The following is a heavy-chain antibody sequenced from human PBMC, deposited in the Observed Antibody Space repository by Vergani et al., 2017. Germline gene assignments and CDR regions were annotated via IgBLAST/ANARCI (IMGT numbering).Heavy chain of an antibody. CDR2: IYYSGST. CDR1: GGSLSRYY. J-gene: IGHJ6*02. CDR3: ARLVAGLHYGMDV. Sequence: QVQLQESGPGLVKPSETLSLTCTVSGGSLSRYYWSWIRQPPGKGLEWIGYIYYSGSTNYNPSLKSRVTISVDTSKNQFALRRSSVTAADTAVYYCARLVAGLHYGMDVWGRGTTVTVS. D-gene: IGHD5-12*01. V-gene: IGHV4-59*08.